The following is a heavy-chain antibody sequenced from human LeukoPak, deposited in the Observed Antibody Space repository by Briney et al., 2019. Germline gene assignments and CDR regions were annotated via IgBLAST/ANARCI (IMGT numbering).Heavy chain of an antibody. D-gene: IGHD2-15*01. V-gene: IGHV3-30*04. J-gene: IGHJ3*02. CDR1: GFNFSSYA. Sequence: PAGSLRLSCAAPGFNFSSYAMYWVRQAPAEGLDWVALISFGGIDKSYADSVKGQFTNSRDSTQITLYLQMNSLRAEDTAMYYCARELCSDSVASEIWGLGTMVIVSS. CDR3: ARELCSDSVASEI. CDR2: ISFGGIDK.